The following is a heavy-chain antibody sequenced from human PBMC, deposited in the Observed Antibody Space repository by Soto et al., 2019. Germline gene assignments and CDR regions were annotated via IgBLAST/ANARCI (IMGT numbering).Heavy chain of an antibody. Sequence: SETLSLTCTVSGGSVSSGSYYWSWIRQPPGKGLEWIGYIYYSGSTNYNPSLKSRVTISVDPSKNQFSLKLSSVTAADTAVYYCARAYYDILTGYPRTYYYYYYGMDVWGQGTTVTVSS. CDR1: GGSVSSGSYY. D-gene: IGHD3-9*01. V-gene: IGHV4-61*01. CDR3: ARAYYDILTGYPRTYYYYYYGMDV. CDR2: IYYSGST. J-gene: IGHJ6*02.